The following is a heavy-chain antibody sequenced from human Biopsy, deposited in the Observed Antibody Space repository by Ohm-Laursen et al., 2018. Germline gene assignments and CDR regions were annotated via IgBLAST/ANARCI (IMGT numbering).Heavy chain of an antibody. D-gene: IGHD6-19*01. CDR1: GGTFNGYG. J-gene: IGHJ3*01. Sequence: SVTVSCNASGGTFNGYGINWVRQAPGQGLEWMGGIIPFFGTSDYAQTFQGRVTITADKSTSTSYMELTRLRSEDSAVYYCAAGTRYSSGWYNAVDFWGQGTMVTVSS. V-gene: IGHV1-69*06. CDR3: AAGTRYSSGWYNAVDF. CDR2: IIPFFGTS.